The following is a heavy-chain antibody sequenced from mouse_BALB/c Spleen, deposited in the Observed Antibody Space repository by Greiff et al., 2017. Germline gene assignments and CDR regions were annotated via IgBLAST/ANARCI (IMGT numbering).Heavy chain of an antibody. Sequence: VQLQQSGAELMKPGASVKISCKATGYTFSSYWIEWVKQRPGHGLEWIGEILPGSGSTNYNEKFKGKATFTADTSSNTAYMQLSSLTSEDSAVYYCARGIYYDYAVAYWGQGTLVTVSA. J-gene: IGHJ3*01. V-gene: IGHV1-9*01. CDR3: ARGIYYDYAVAY. CDR1: GYTFSSYW. D-gene: IGHD2-4*01. CDR2: ILPGSGST.